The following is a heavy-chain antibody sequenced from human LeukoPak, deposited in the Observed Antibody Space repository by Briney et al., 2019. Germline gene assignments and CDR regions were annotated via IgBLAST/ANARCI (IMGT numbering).Heavy chain of an antibody. J-gene: IGHJ5*02. D-gene: IGHD2-15*01. Sequence: SETLSLTCTVSGASISSGDYYWSWIRQPPGKGLEWIGYIHYRGNSYYNPSLKSRVTTSIDKSKNQFSLKLSSVTAADTAGYYCARPKGRGCNGGTCYTDWFDPWGQGTLVTVSS. CDR3: ARPKGRGCNGGTCYTDWFDP. CDR1: GASISSGDYY. CDR2: IHYRGNS. V-gene: IGHV4-30-4*01.